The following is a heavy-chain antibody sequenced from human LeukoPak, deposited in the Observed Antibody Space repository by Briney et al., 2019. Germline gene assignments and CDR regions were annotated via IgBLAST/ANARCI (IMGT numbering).Heavy chain of an antibody. D-gene: IGHD3-16*01. Sequence: PGGSLRLSCAASGFTVSSNYMNWVRQAPGKGLEWVSVIYSGGSTYYADSVKGRFTISTDNSKNTLYLQMNSLRAEDTAVYYCAEDSSGLYDDGGYYYMDVWGKGTTVTVSS. CDR3: AEDSSGLYDDGGYYYMDV. CDR1: GFTVSSNY. J-gene: IGHJ6*03. V-gene: IGHV3-53*01. CDR2: IYSGGST.